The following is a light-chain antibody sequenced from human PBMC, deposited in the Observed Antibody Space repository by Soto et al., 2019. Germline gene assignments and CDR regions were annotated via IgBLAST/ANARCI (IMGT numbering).Light chain of an antibody. J-gene: IGKJ3*01. V-gene: IGKV3-20*01. CDR1: QSVGSSY. Sequence: EIVLTQSPGTLSLSPGERATLSCRASQSVGSSYLAWYQQKPGQDPRVLIYGASSRPTGIRDRFTGSGSGTDLTLHISRLEPGDFAVYYCQQYASSQFTFRRGPK. CDR2: GAS. CDR3: QQYASSQFT.